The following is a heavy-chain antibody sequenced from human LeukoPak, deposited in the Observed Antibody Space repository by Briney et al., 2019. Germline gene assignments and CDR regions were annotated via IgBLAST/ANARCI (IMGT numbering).Heavy chain of an antibody. CDR3: ARHPIFSGMGSELWFDP. D-gene: IGHD3-10*01. CDR2: RGAT. CDR1: EFTFSSYG. Sequence: GSLRLSCAASEFTFSSYGMHWVRQPPGKGLEWIGSRGATFYKPSLKSRVTISVDTSKNQFSLKLSSVTAADTAVYYCARHPIFSGMGSELWFDPWGQGTLVTVSS. V-gene: IGHV4-39*01. J-gene: IGHJ5*02.